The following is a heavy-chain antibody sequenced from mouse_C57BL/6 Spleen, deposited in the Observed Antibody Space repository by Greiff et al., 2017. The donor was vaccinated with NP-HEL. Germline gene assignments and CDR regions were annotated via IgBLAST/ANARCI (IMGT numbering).Heavy chain of an antibody. CDR1: GYTFTSYW. CDR3: ARNRDYGSSDYAMDY. CDR2: IDPSDSYT. Sequence: QVQLQQSGAELVMPGASVKLSCKASGYTFTSYWMHWVKQRPGQGLEWIGEIDPSDSYTNYNQKFKGKSTLTVDKSSSTAYMQLSSLTSEDSAVYYCARNRDYGSSDYAMDYWGQGTSVTVSS. V-gene: IGHV1-69*01. D-gene: IGHD1-1*01. J-gene: IGHJ4*01.